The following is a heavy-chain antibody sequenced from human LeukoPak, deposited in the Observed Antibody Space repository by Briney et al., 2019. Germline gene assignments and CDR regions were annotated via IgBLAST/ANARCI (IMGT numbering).Heavy chain of an antibody. CDR3: ARDGHCSSTSCYRLGQYYGMDV. Sequence: GGSLRLSCAASGFTFSSYWMSWVRQAPGKGLEWVANIKQDGSEKYYVDSVKGRFTISRDNAKNSLYLQMNSLRVEDTAVYYCARDGHCSSTSCYRLGQYYGMDVWGQGTTVTVSS. CDR2: IKQDGSEK. D-gene: IGHD2-2*01. J-gene: IGHJ6*02. CDR1: GFTFSSYW. V-gene: IGHV3-7*01.